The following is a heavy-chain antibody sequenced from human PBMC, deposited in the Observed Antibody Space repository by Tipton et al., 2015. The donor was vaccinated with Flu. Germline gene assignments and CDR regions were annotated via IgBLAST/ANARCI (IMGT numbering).Heavy chain of an antibody. J-gene: IGHJ4*02. CDR3: ARQDVLYDILTGYYQGAFDY. CDR1: GGSISSSSYY. CDR2: IYYSGST. V-gene: IGHV4-39*01. Sequence: TLSLTCTVSGGSISSSSYYWGWIRQPPGKGLEWIGSIYYSGSTCYNPSLKSRVTISVDTSKNQFSLKLSSVTAADTAVYYCARQDVLYDILTGYYQGAFDYWGQGTLVTVSS. D-gene: IGHD3-9*01.